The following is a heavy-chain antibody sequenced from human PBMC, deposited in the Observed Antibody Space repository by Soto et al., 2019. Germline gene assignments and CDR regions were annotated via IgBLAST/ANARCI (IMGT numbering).Heavy chain of an antibody. V-gene: IGHV4-39*01. CDR2: IYYSGST. J-gene: IGHJ5*02. CDR1: GGSISSSSYY. Sequence: QLQLQESGPGLVKPSETLSLTCTVSGGSISSSSYYWGWIRQPPGKGLEWIGSIYYSGSTYYNPSLKSRVPSSVDSSTYQFARTPRSVTAADTAVSYCARDHIVGVVAATAQVQWFAPWGQGTLVPVSS. CDR3: ARDHIVGVVAATAQVQWFAP. D-gene: IGHD2-15*01.